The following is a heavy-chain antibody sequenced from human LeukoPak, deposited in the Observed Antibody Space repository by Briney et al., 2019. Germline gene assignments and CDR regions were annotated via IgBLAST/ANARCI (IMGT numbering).Heavy chain of an antibody. Sequence: GGSLRLSCAASGFTVSSNYMSWVRQAPGKGLEWVSVIYSGGSTYYADSVKGRFTISRDNSKNTLYLQMNSLRAEDTAVYYCARSTKGYYDFWSGRRYYFDHWGQGTLVTVSS. D-gene: IGHD3-3*01. CDR2: IYSGGST. CDR1: GFTVSSNY. J-gene: IGHJ4*02. V-gene: IGHV3-66*01. CDR3: ARSTKGYYDFWSGRRYYFDH.